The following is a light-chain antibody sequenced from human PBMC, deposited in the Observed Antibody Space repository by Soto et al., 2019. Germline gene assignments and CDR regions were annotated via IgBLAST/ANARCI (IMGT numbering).Light chain of an antibody. J-gene: IGKJ3*01. V-gene: IGKV1-8*01. Sequence: AIRMTQSPSSFSASTGARVTITCRASQGISSYLAWYQQKPGKAPKLLIYAASTLQSGFPSRFSGSGSGKDFTLTISCLQSEDFATYYCHQYYSYPFTFGPGTKVDIK. CDR1: QGISSY. CDR3: HQYYSYPFT. CDR2: AAS.